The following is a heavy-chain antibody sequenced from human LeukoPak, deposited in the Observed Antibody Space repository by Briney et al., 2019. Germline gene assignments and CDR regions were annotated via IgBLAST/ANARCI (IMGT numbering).Heavy chain of an antibody. CDR1: GFTFSSYA. V-gene: IGHV3-23*01. D-gene: IGHD3-22*01. Sequence: SGGSPRLSCAASGFTFSSYAMSWVRQAPGKGLEWVSAISGSGGSTYYADSVKGRFTISRDNSKNTLYLQMNSLRAEDTAVYYCAKDRDYYDSSGYYDYWGQGTLVTVSS. CDR2: ISGSGGST. J-gene: IGHJ4*02. CDR3: AKDRDYYDSSGYYDY.